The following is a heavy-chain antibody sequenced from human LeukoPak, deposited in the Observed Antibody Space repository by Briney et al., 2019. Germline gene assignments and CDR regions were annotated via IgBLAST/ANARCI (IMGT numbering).Heavy chain of an antibody. CDR2: IYHSGST. CDR3: AREARITIFGVVIIRWFDP. J-gene: IGHJ5*02. D-gene: IGHD3-3*01. Sequence: SETLSLTCTVPGYSISSGYYWGWIRQPPGKGLEWIGSIYHSGSTYYNPSLKSRVTISVDTSKNQFSLKLSSVTAADTAVYYCAREARITIFGVVIIRWFDPWGQGTLVTVSS. CDR1: GYSISSGYY. V-gene: IGHV4-38-2*02.